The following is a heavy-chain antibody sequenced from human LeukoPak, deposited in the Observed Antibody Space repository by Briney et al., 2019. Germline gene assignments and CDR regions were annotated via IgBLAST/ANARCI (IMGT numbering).Heavy chain of an antibody. D-gene: IGHD3-9*01. CDR3: ARDSLTGYSLFDS. CDR1: GESLSGYY. Sequence: PSETLSLTCAVYGESLSGYYWSWIRQPPGKGLEWMGDINHSGSTNYNPSLKSRVTISVDTSKNQFSLRLSSVTAADTAVYYCARDSLTGYSLFDSWGQGALVTVSS. V-gene: IGHV4-34*01. CDR2: INHSGST. J-gene: IGHJ4*02.